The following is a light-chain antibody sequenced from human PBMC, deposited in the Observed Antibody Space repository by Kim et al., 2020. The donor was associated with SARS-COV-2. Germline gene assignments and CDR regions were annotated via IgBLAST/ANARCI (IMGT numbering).Light chain of an antibody. CDR2: GAS. Sequence: ETVMTQSPDTLSVIPGERVTLSCRASQSIGSNLAWYQQKPGQAPRLLVYGASTRATGIPGKFSGSGSGTEFTLIINSLQSADFAIYYCHQYDNWPLTFGGGTKVDIK. CDR3: HQYDNWPLT. V-gene: IGKV3-15*01. J-gene: IGKJ4*01. CDR1: QSIGSN.